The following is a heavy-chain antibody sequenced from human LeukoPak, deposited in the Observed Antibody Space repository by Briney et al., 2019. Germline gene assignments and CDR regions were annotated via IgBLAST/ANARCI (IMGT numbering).Heavy chain of an antibody. Sequence: ASVKVSCKASGYTFTNYGISWVRQAPGQGLEWMGWISAYNGNTNYAQKLQGRVTMTTDTSTSTAYMELRSLRSDDTAVYYCARGNPYGSGSYYYYYGMDVWGQGTTVTVSS. CDR1: GYTFTNYG. D-gene: IGHD3-10*01. CDR2: ISAYNGNT. J-gene: IGHJ6*02. V-gene: IGHV1-18*01. CDR3: ARGNPYGSGSYYYYYGMDV.